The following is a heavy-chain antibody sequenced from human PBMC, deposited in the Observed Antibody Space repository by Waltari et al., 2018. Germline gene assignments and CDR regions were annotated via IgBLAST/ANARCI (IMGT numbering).Heavy chain of an antibody. J-gene: IGHJ6*03. Sequence: QVQLQESGPGLVKPSETLSLTCTVSGGSISSYYWSWIRQPPGKGLEWIGYIYYSGSTNYNPSRKRRVTRSVDTSKNQFSLKLSSVTAADTAVYYCARQTSGYDGYYYYYMDVWGKGTTVTVSS. D-gene: IGHD5-12*01. CDR2: IYYSGST. V-gene: IGHV4-59*01. CDR1: GGSISSYY. CDR3: ARQTSGYDGYYYYYMDV.